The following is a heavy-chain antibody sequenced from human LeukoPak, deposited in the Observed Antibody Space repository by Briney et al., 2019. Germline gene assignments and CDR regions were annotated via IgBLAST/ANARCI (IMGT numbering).Heavy chain of an antibody. CDR3: ASSDIVVVPAAHYYYYGMDV. V-gene: IGHV1-69*02. CDR1: GGTFSSYT. Sequence: GASVKVSCKASGGTFSSYTISWVRQAPGQGLEWMGRIIPILGIANYAQKFQGRVTITADKSTSTAYMELSSLRSEDTAVYYCASSDIVVVPAAHYYYYGMDVWGQGTTVTVSS. CDR2: IIPILGIA. J-gene: IGHJ6*02. D-gene: IGHD2-2*01.